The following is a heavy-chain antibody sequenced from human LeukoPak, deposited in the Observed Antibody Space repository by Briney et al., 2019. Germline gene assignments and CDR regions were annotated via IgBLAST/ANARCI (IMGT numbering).Heavy chain of an antibody. D-gene: IGHD3-3*01. V-gene: IGHV4-4*02. CDR3: AREGGFYRPLDY. CDR1: GGSISSTNW. Sequence: SGTLSLIRGVSGGSISSTNWWTWVRQPPGKGLEWIGEVHLDGRTNYNPSLESRLTMSVDLSENHISLKLTSVTAADTAVYYCAREGGFYRPLDYSGQGTLVTVSS. J-gene: IGHJ4*02. CDR2: VHLDGRT.